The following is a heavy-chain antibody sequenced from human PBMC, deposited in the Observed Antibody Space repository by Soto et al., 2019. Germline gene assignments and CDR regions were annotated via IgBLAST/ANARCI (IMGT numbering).Heavy chain of an antibody. J-gene: IGHJ3*02. CDR2: IIPILGIA. Sequence: ASVKVSCTASGGTFSSYTISWVRQAPGQGLEWMGRIIPILGIANYAQKFQGRVTITADKSTSTAYMELSSLRSEDMAVYYCARFLEWLSAFDIWGQGTMVTVSS. CDR1: GGTFSSYT. D-gene: IGHD3-3*01. CDR3: ARFLEWLSAFDI. V-gene: IGHV1-69*02.